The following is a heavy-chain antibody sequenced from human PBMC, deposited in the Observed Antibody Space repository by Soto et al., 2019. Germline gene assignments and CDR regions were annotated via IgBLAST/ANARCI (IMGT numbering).Heavy chain of an antibody. J-gene: IGHJ4*01. Sequence: EVQLVESGGALVQPGGSLSLSCAASGFTFTRAWRNWVRQAPGKGLEWVGRAKSEINGGAVAYAAPLKGRFTISRDATQNTVYLKMNSLRAEDRAVYYCAADLPDWGAYAFDYWGNGTQVTVSS. CDR2: AKSEINGGAV. D-gene: IGHD3-16*01. CDR3: AADLPDWGAYAFDY. V-gene: IGHV3-15*07. CDR1: GFTFTRAW.